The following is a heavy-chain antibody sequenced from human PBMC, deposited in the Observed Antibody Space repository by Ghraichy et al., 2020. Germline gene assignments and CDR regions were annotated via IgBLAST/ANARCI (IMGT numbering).Heavy chain of an antibody. D-gene: IGHD6-6*01. J-gene: IGHJ4*02. CDR3: TTDGAIGPRPLFDF. CDR1: GFNFANAW. V-gene: IGHV3-15*01. CDR2: IKAKAAGGTT. Sequence: GGSLRLSCAASGFNFANAWMGWVRQAPGQGLEWVGRIKAKAAGGTTDHAAPVKGRFSISRDDSKNMVYLEMNSLKIEDTAMYYCTTDGAIGPRPLFDFWAQGTLVTVSS.